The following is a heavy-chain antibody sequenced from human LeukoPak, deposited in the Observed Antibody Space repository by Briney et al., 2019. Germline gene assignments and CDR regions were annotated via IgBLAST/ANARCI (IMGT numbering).Heavy chain of an antibody. J-gene: IGHJ4*02. Sequence: GGSLRLSCAASGFTFSSYAMHWVRQAPGKGLEWVAVISYDGSNKYYADSVKGRFTISRDNSKNTLYLQMNSLRAEDTAVYYCARELTAASFDYWGQGTLVTVSS. D-gene: IGHD6-13*01. CDR2: ISYDGSNK. CDR3: ARELTAASFDY. V-gene: IGHV3-30-3*01. CDR1: GFTFSSYA.